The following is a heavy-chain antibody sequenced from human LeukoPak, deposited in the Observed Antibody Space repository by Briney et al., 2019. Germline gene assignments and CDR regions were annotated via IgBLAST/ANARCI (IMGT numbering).Heavy chain of an antibody. CDR3: ALRYCSGGSCYSGAWFDP. J-gene: IGHJ5*02. V-gene: IGHV1-69*04. CDR1: GGTFSSYA. D-gene: IGHD2-15*01. Sequence: ASVTVSCKASGGTFSSYAISWVRQAPGQGLDWMGRIIPIFGMANYAQKFQGRVTITADKSTSTAYMELSSLRSEDTAEYYCALRYCSGGSCYSGAWFDPWGQGTLVTVSS. CDR2: IIPIFGMA.